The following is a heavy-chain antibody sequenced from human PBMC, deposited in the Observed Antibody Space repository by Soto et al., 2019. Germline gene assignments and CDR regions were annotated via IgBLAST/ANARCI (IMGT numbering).Heavy chain of an antibody. V-gene: IGHV4-31*03. D-gene: IGHD5-12*01. J-gene: IGHJ4*02. CDR1: GGSISSGGYY. CDR3: ARDQTSGYENYYFDY. CDR2: IYYSGST. Sequence: SETLSLTCTVSGGSISSGGYYWSWIRQHPGKGLEWIGYIYYSGSTYYNPSLKSRVTISVDTSKNQFSLKLSSVTAADTAVYYCARDQTSGYENYYFDYWGQGTLVTVSS.